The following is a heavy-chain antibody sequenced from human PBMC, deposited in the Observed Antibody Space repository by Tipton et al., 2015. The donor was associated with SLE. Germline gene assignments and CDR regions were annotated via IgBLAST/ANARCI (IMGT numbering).Heavy chain of an antibody. CDR3: VRLRSKVLIDY. V-gene: IGHV4-39*07. D-gene: IGHD2-8*01. CDR2: IYYSGST. CDR1: GASISSTADF. J-gene: IGHJ4*02. Sequence: TLSLTCTVSGASISSTADFWGWIRQPPGKGLEWIGYIYYSGSTYYYPSLKSRITISLDTSKNQFSLEVRSVTAADTAVYYCVRLRSKVLIDYWGQGTLVTVSS.